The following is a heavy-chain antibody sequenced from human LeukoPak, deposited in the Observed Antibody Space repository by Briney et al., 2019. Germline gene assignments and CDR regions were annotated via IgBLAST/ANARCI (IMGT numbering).Heavy chain of an antibody. Sequence: PSETLSLTCTVSGGSISSSSYYWGWIRQPPGKGLEWIGEINHSGSTNYNPSLKSRVTISVDTSKNQFSLKLSSVTAADTAVYYCARGSAGTVYNWFDPWGQGTLVTVSS. CDR3: ARGSAGTVYNWFDP. D-gene: IGHD6-13*01. J-gene: IGHJ5*02. CDR1: GGSISSSSYY. V-gene: IGHV4-39*07. CDR2: INHSGST.